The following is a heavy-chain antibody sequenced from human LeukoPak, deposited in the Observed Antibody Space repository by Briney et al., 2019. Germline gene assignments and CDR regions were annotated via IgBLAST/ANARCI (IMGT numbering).Heavy chain of an antibody. CDR2: INSDGSRT. CDR1: GFTFSSYN. Sequence: PGGSLRLSCAASGFTFSSYNMNWVRQAPGKGLVWLSRINSDGSRTNYADSVKGRFTISRDNAKNTLYVQMNSLRAEDTAVYYCSWSRDGYNSLVYWGQGTLVTVSS. V-gene: IGHV3-74*01. D-gene: IGHD5-24*01. J-gene: IGHJ4*02. CDR3: SWSRDGYNSLVY.